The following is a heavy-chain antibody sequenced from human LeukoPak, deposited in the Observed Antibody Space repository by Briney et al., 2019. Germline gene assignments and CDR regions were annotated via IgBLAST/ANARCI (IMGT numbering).Heavy chain of an antibody. Sequence: GGSLRLSCAVSGFTFRNYLMHWVRHAQGKGLVWVSRINQDESNAYADSVKGRFTISRDNTKDTLYLQMNSLRAEDTAVYFCGRGGDGIDMWGQGTTVIVSS. V-gene: IGHV3-74*01. D-gene: IGHD3-10*01. J-gene: IGHJ3*02. CDR1: GFTFRNYL. CDR3: GRGGDGIDM. CDR2: INQDESNA.